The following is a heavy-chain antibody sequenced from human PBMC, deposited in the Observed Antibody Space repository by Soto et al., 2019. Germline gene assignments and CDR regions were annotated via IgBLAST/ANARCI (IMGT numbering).Heavy chain of an antibody. CDR3: GRIFGSATKPYYFDS. CDR1: GGSISSGGYY. J-gene: IGHJ4*02. V-gene: IGHV4-31*03. CDR2: IYYSGST. D-gene: IGHD3-10*01. Sequence: PSETLSLTCTVSGGSISSGGYYWIWIRQHPGKGLEWIGYIYYSGSTYYNPSLKSRVTISVDTSKNQFSLKLSSVTAADTTMYYCGRIFGSATKPYYFDSWGQGTLVTVSS.